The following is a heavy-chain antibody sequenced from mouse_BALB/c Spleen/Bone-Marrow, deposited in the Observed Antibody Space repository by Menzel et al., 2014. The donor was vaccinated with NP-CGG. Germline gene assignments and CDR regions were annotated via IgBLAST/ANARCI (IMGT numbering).Heavy chain of an antibody. J-gene: IGHJ2*01. CDR2: IWAGGST. CDR3: ARDNYGSRVFDY. V-gene: IGHV2-9*02. D-gene: IGHD1-1*01. CDR1: GFSLTSYG. Sequence: VQLQQSGPGLVAPSQSLSITCTVSGFSLTSYGVHWVRQPPGKGLEWLGVIWAGGSTNYNSALMSRLSISKDNSKSXVFLKMDSLQTDDTAMYYCARDNYGSRVFDYWGQGTTLTVSS.